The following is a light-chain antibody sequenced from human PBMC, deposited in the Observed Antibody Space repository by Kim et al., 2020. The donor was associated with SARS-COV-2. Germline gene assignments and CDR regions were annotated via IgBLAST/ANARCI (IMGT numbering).Light chain of an antibody. Sequence: QPVLTQSPSASASLGASVKVTCTLNSAHINYAVAWLQQQPEKGPRYLMKVNVDGSHIKGDGIPDRFSGSSSGAERYLTISSLQSEDEADYYCQTWGTGMVFGGGTQLTVL. J-gene: IGLJ2*01. CDR1: SAHINYA. V-gene: IGLV4-69*01. CDR3: QTWGTGMV. CDR2: VNVDGSH.